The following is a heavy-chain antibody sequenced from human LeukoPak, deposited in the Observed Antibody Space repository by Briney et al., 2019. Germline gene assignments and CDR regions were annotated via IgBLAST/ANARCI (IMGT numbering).Heavy chain of an antibody. J-gene: IGHJ4*02. CDR1: GFTFSDYY. D-gene: IGHD2-2*01. CDR3: ARYCSSTSCYGYDY. CDR2: ISSSSSYT. V-gene: IGHV3-11*03. Sequence: GGSLRHSCAASGFTFSDYYMSWIRQAPGKGLEWVSYISSSSSYTNYADSVKGRFTISRDNAKNSLYLQMNSLRAEDTAVYYCARYCSSTSCYGYDYWGQGTLVTVSS.